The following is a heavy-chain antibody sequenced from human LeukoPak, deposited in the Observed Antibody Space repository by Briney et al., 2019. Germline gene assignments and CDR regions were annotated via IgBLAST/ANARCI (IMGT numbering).Heavy chain of an antibody. Sequence: ASVKVSCKASGYTFTSYGISWVRQAPGQGLEWMGWINPKNGGTYYAEKFQGRVTMTRDTSITTVYMELSRLRSDDTAIYYCATDITALDYWGQGTLVTVSS. J-gene: IGHJ4*02. D-gene: IGHD3-10*01. V-gene: IGHV1-2*02. CDR3: ATDITALDY. CDR1: GYTFTSYG. CDR2: INPKNGGT.